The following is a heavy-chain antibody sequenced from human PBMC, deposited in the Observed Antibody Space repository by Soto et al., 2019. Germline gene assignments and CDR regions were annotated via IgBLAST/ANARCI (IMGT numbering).Heavy chain of an antibody. CDR2: FFYGGRT. CDR1: GGSISSPSYN. V-gene: IGHV4-39*01. CDR3: ATVASTHFDS. D-gene: IGHD1-1*01. Sequence: QVQLQQSGPGLLKPSETLSLTCTVSGGSISSPSYNWGWVRQPPGKGPEWIGSFFYGGRTHYSPPLESRLSISVDTARSQVSLILTSVTAADTAVYYFATVASTHFDSWGQGALVVVSS. J-gene: IGHJ4*02.